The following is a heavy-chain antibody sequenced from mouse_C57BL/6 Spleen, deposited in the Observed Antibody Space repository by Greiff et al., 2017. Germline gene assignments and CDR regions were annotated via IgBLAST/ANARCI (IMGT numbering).Heavy chain of an antibody. J-gene: IGHJ2*01. CDR2: IDPSDSYT. CDR3: ARGGGPYYFDY. D-gene: IGHD1-1*02. Sequence: QVQLQQPGAELVMPGASVKLSCKASGYTFTSYWMHWVKQRPGQGLEWIGEIDPSDSYTNYNQKFKGKSTLTVDKSSSTAYMQLISLTSEDSAVYSCARGGGPYYFDYWGQGTTLTVSS. CDR1: GYTFTSYW. V-gene: IGHV1-69*01.